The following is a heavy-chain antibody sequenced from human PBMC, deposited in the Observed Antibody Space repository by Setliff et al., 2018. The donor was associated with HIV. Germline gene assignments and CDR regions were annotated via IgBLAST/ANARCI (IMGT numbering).Heavy chain of an antibody. V-gene: IGHV1-69*13. CDR3: ARRGFYDSSGQVWAFDI. Sequence: SVKVSCKASGGTFSTDAFSWVRQAPGQGLEWMGGIIPFFGTANYAQKFQGRVTITADGSSSTAYMDLSGLRSEETAVYFCARRGFYDSSGQVWAFDIWCQGTMVTVSS. CDR2: IIPFFGTA. J-gene: IGHJ3*02. D-gene: IGHD3-22*01. CDR1: GGTFSTDA.